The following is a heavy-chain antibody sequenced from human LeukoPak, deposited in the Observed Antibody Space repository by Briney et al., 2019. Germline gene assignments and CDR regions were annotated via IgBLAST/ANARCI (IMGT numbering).Heavy chain of an antibody. CDR3: ASHRNPGYSYEKYYYYGMDV. Sequence: SETLSLTCTVSGGSISSSSYYWGWIRQPPGKGLEWIGTLYYSGSTYYNPSLKSRVTISVDTSKNQFSLRLSSVTAADTAVYYCASHRNPGYSYEKYYYYGMDVWGQGTTVTVSS. CDR2: LYYSGST. J-gene: IGHJ6*02. CDR1: GGSISSSSYY. V-gene: IGHV4-39*01. D-gene: IGHD5-18*01.